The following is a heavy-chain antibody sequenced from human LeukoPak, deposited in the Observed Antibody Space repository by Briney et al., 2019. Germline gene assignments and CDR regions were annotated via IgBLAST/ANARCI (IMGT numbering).Heavy chain of an antibody. CDR2: FDPEDGET. Sequence: ASVKVSCKVSGYTLTELSMHWVRQAPGKGLEWMGGFDPEDGETIYAQKFQGRVTMTEDTSTDTAYMELSSLRSEDTAVYYCATRGVRGVIERGAEEGGPNWFDPWGQGTLATVSS. CDR1: GYTLTELS. D-gene: IGHD3-10*01. CDR3: ATRGVRGVIERGAEEGGPNWFDP. V-gene: IGHV1-24*01. J-gene: IGHJ5*02.